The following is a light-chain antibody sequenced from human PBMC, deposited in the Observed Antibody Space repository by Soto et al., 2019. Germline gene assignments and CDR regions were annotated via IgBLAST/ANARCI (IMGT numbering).Light chain of an antibody. J-gene: IGKJ2*01. CDR2: DAV. CDR1: QSVTGTN. V-gene: IGKV3-20*01. CDR3: HQYCSSLET. Sequence: IVLTQSPVTLSLSPGEGATLSCRASQSVTGTNLAWYQQRAGQAPRLLIYDAVRRATGIPDRFSGSGSGTDFTLTISRLEREDFAVYYCHQYCSSLETFGQGNKVEI.